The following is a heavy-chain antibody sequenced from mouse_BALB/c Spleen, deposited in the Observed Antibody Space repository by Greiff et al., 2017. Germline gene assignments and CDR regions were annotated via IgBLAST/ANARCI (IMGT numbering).Heavy chain of an antibody. V-gene: IGHV1-5*01. CDR3: TREDGNYYFDY. CDR1: GYTFTSYW. Sequence: DVHLVESGTVLARPGASVKMSCKASGYTFTSYWMHWVKQRPGQGLEWIGAIYPGNSDTSYNQKFKGKAKLTAVTSTSTAYMELSSLTNEDSAVYYCTREDGNYYFDYWGQGTTLTVSS. D-gene: IGHD2-1*01. J-gene: IGHJ2*01. CDR2: IYPGNSDT.